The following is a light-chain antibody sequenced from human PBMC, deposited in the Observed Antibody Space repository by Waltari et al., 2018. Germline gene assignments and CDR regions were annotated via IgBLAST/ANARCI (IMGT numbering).Light chain of an antibody. Sequence: ETVMTQSPTTLSVSPGEGVTLSCRASQSVGTNLAWHQHKPGPAPRRLIYGAATRAAGIPVRFSGSGSGTEFTLTISGLQSEDFAVYYCHQYNNWPPFTFGPGTKVDI. CDR1: QSVGTN. CDR2: GAA. V-gene: IGKV3-15*01. J-gene: IGKJ3*01. CDR3: HQYNNWPPFT.